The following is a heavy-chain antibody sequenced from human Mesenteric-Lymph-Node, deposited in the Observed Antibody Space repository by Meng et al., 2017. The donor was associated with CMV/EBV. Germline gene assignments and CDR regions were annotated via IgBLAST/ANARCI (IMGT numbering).Heavy chain of an antibody. CDR2: IKHDGIEK. V-gene: IGHV3-7*01. CDR1: GFTFSKFG. D-gene: IGHD2-2*02. J-gene: IGHJ3*02. CDR3: ARDLSPLSQMIYYDASDI. Sequence: GESLKISCAASGFTFSKFGMNWVRRTPGKGLEWVATIKHDGIEKYHVDSVKGRFTISRDNDRNTLFLQMDSLRAEDTAVYYCARDLSPLSQMIYYDASDIWGQGTTVTVSS.